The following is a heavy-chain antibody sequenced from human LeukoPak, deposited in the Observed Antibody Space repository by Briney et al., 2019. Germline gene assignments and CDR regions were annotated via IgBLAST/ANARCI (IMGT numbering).Heavy chain of an antibody. V-gene: IGHV1-8*01. D-gene: IGHD3-10*01. Sequence: ASVKVSCKASGYTFTSYDINWVRQATGRGLEWMGWMNPNSGDTGYAQKFQGRVTMTRNTSISTAYMELSSLRSEDTAVYYCASQGHSYYYGSGSYNYWGQGTLVTVSS. CDR3: ASQGHSYYYGSGSYNY. CDR1: GYTFTSYD. CDR2: MNPNSGDT. J-gene: IGHJ4*02.